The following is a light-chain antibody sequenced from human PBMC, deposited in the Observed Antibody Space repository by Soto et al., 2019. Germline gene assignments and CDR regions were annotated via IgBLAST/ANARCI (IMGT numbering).Light chain of an antibody. CDR1: SSNIGSNA. V-gene: IGLV1-40*01. Sequence: QSVLTQPPSASGTPGQRVTISCSGSSSNIGSNAVTWYQQLPGTGPKLLIYDNTIRPSGVPDRFSGSRSGTSASLAITGLQAEDEADYYCQSHDNSLSGFYVFGTGTKLTVL. J-gene: IGLJ1*01. CDR2: DNT. CDR3: QSHDNSLSGFYV.